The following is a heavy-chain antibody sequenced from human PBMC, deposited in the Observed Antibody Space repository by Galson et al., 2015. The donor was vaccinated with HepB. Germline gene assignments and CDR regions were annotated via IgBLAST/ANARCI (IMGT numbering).Heavy chain of an antibody. CDR1: GGTFSEYA. CDR2: IIPMFGTP. V-gene: IGHV1-69*13. Sequence: SVKVSCKASGGTFSEYAISWVRQAPGQGLEWMGGIIPMFGTPYYAPDFQGRVTITADESTSTVYVEVGSLRSEDTAVYYCARGQEARDGYSLRGEYPQAYYYFYYMDVWGKGTTVTVSS. CDR3: ARGQEARDGYSLRGEYPQAYYYFYYMDV. J-gene: IGHJ6*03. D-gene: IGHD5-24*01.